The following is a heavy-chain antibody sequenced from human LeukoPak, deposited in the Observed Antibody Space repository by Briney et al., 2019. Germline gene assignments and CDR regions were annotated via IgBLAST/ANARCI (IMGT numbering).Heavy chain of an antibody. Sequence: ASVKVSCKASGYTFTSYDINWVRQATGQGLEWMGWMNPNSGNTGYAQKFQGGVTMTRNTSISTAYMELSSLRSEDTAVYYCARGENANYYDSSGLFDYWGQGTLVTVSS. D-gene: IGHD3-22*01. CDR2: MNPNSGNT. CDR1: GYTFTSYD. V-gene: IGHV1-8*01. J-gene: IGHJ4*02. CDR3: ARGENANYYDSSGLFDY.